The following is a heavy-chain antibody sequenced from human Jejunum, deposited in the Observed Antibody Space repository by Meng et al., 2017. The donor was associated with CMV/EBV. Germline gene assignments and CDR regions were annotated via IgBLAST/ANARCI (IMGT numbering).Heavy chain of an antibody. V-gene: IGHV3-30*02. CDR1: GFNLSSYG. J-gene: IGHJ4*02. D-gene: IGHD2-8*01. CDR3: AKEGVGGHFDY. Sequence: GESLKISWAESGFNLSSYGIQWVRKAPGKGLEWVTYADSVKGRFTISRDISKNTLFLQMNSLRAEDTAVYYCAKEGVGGHFDYWGQGTRVTVSS.